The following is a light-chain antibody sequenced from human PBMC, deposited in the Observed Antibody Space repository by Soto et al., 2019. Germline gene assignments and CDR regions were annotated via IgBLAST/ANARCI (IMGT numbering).Light chain of an antibody. CDR3: QQYNTYWT. J-gene: IGKJ1*01. Sequence: DIQMTQSPSTLSASVGDRVTIICRASQTISTWLAWYQQKRGKAPKLLMYDASRLESGVPSRFSGSGSGTEFTLTISSLQPDDFATYYCQQYNTYWTFGQGTKVEIK. V-gene: IGKV1-5*02. CDR2: DAS. CDR1: QTISTW.